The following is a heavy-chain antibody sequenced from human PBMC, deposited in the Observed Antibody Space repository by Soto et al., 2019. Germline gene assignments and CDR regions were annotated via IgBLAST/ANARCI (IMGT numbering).Heavy chain of an antibody. V-gene: IGHV3-43*01. CDR2: ISWDGGST. J-gene: IGHJ4*02. CDR3: AKDNGDTAMVFDY. CDR1: GFTFDDYT. Sequence: PGGSLRLSCAASGFTFDDYTMHWVRQAPGKGLEWVSLISWDGGSTYYADSVKGRFTISRDNSKYSLYLQMNSLRTEDTALYYCAKDNGDTAMVFDYWGQGTLVTVSS. D-gene: IGHD5-18*01.